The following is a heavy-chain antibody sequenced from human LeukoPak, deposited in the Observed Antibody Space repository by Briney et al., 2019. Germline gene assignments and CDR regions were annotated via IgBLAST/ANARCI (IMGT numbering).Heavy chain of an antibody. Sequence: SETLSLTCGVSGGSVINTNWWTWVRQPPGKGLEWIGEVHLDGRTNYNPSLESRLTMSVDVSENQVSLKLTSVTAADTAVYYCAREGGFYRPLDYSGQGTLATVSS. J-gene: IGHJ4*02. D-gene: IGHD3-3*01. CDR2: VHLDGRT. CDR1: GGSVINTNW. CDR3: AREGGFYRPLDY. V-gene: IGHV4-4*02.